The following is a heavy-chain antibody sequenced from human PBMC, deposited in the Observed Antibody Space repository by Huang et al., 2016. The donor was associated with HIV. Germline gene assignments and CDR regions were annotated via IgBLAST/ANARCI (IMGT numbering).Heavy chain of an antibody. CDR2: IIPSFGTA. D-gene: IGHD5-18*01. CDR3: ARTAYSYGFRQGYNWFDP. CDR1: GGTFSSYA. Sequence: QVLLVQSGAEVRKPGSSVKVSCTAFGGTFSSYAISWGRQAPGQGLEWMGGIIPSFGTANYTQKFQGRVTITVDESTNTGYMELTRLTSEDTAVYYCARTAYSYGFRQGYNWFDPWGQGTPVTVSS. J-gene: IGHJ5*02. V-gene: IGHV1-69*13.